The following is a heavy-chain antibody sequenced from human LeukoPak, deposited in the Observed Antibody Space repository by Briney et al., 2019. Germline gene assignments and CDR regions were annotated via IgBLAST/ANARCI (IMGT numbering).Heavy chain of an antibody. V-gene: IGHV3-74*01. D-gene: IGHD3/OR15-3a*01. CDR3: ARVISYFDL. J-gene: IGHJ4*02. Sequence: GGSLRLSCAASGFTFSRHWMHWVRQGPGKGLEWVSRIKSDGSETQYADSVKGRFTISRDNAHNTLYLQMTSLRPEGTAVYYCARVISYFDLWGQGALVTASS. CDR1: GFTFSRHW. CDR2: IKSDGSET.